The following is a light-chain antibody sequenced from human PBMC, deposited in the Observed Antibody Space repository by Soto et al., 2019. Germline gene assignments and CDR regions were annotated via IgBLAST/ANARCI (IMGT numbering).Light chain of an antibody. CDR2: EVS. Sequence: QSALTQPASVSGSPGQSVTISCTGTSSDVGGYNYVSWYQHHPGKAPKIMVFEVSNRPSGVSNRFSGSKSGNTASLTIAGLQPEDEAEYYCSSYTSGTSYVFGTGTKLTVL. CDR1: SSDVGGYNY. V-gene: IGLV2-14*01. CDR3: SSYTSGTSYV. J-gene: IGLJ1*01.